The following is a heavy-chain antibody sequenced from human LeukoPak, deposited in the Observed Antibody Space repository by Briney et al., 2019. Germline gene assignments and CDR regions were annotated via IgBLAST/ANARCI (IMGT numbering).Heavy chain of an antibody. Sequence: GGSLRLSCAASGFTVSSNYMSWVRQAPAKGLEWVSVSYSGGSTYYADSVKGRFTISRDNSKNTLYLQMNSRRAEDTAVYYCARDLRVNSSGYSYYYYYYMDVWGKGTTVTISS. CDR3: ARDLRVNSSGYSYYYYYYMDV. D-gene: IGHD3-22*01. V-gene: IGHV3-66*01. CDR2: SYSGGST. J-gene: IGHJ6*03. CDR1: GFTVSSNY.